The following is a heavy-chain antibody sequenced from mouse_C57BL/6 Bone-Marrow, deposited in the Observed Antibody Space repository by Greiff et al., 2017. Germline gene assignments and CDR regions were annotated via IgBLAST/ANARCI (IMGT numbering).Heavy chain of an antibody. Sequence: QVQLQQSGPELVKPGASVKISCKASGYAFSSSWMNWVKQRPGKGLEWIGRIYPGDGDTNYNGKFKGKATLTADKSSSTAYMQLSILTSEDSAVYFCARAPYYSNYASWFAYWGQGTLVTVSA. CDR2: IYPGDGDT. D-gene: IGHD2-5*01. CDR3: ARAPYYSNYASWFAY. V-gene: IGHV1-82*01. CDR1: GYAFSSSW. J-gene: IGHJ3*01.